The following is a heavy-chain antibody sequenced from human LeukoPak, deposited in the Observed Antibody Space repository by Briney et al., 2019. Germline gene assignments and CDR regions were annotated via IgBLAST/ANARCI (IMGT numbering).Heavy chain of an antibody. V-gene: IGHV1-18*01. CDR2: ISAHHGYT. D-gene: IGHD1-26*01. J-gene: IGHJ5*02. CDR3: ARVGATIPYNWFDP. CDR1: GYTFINYG. Sequence: VASVKVSCKASGYTFINYGINWMRQAPGQGLEWLGWISAHHGYTKYAQKVQGRVTTTTDTSTSTAYMELRSLRSDDTAVYYCARVGATIPYNWFDPWGQGTLVTVSS.